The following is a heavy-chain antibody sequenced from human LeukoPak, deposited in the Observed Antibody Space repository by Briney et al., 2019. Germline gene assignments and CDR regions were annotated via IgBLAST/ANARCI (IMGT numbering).Heavy chain of an antibody. Sequence: GGSLRLSCAASGFTFDDYAMHWVRQAPGKGLEWVSGISWNSGSIGYADSVKGRFTISRDNAKNSLYLQMNSLRAEDTALYYRAKDLAAAGTAYDYWGQGTLVTVSS. V-gene: IGHV3-9*01. CDR2: ISWNSGSI. J-gene: IGHJ4*02. D-gene: IGHD6-13*01. CDR3: AKDLAAAGTAYDY. CDR1: GFTFDDYA.